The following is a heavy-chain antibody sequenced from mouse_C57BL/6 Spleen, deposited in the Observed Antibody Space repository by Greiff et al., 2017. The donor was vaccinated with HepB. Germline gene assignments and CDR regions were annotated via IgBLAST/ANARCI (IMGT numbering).Heavy chain of an antibody. D-gene: IGHD2-4*01. CDR3: ARQGLRPWFAY. Sequence: VQLKQSGPVLVKPGASVKMSCKASGYTFTDYYMNWVKQSHGKSLEWIGVINPYNGGTSYNQKFKGKATLTVDKSSSTAYMELNSLTSEDSAVYYCARQGLRPWFAYWGQGTLVTVSA. CDR2: INPYNGGT. CDR1: GYTFTDYY. J-gene: IGHJ3*01. V-gene: IGHV1-19*01.